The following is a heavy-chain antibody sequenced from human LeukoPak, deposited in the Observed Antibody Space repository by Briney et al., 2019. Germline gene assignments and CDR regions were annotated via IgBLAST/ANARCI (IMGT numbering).Heavy chain of an antibody. J-gene: IGHJ3*02. D-gene: IGHD1-26*01. V-gene: IGHV4-59*02. CDR2: IHNTGST. CDR1: GGSVRSYY. Sequence: SETLSLTCTVSGGSVRSYYWSWIRQPPGEGLEWIAYIHNTGSTNYNPSLKSRVTISLDTSKNEFSLKLTYVTAADTAVYYCVRDWEGFNFDIWGQGTMVTVSS. CDR3: VRDWEGFNFDI.